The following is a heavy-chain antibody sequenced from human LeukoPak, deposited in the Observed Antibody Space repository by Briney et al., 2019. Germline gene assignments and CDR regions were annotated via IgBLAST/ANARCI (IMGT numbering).Heavy chain of an antibody. CDR1: GYTFTSYA. CDR2: ININTGNP. J-gene: IGHJ4*02. V-gene: IGHV7-4-1*02. Sequence: GASVKVSCKASGYTFTSYAMNWVRQAPGQGLEWMGWININTGNPTYAQGFTGRFVFSLDTSVSTAYLQISSLKAEDTAVYYCARRPKRGYSYGYPFDYWGQGTLVTVSS. D-gene: IGHD5-18*01. CDR3: ARRPKRGYSYGYPFDY.